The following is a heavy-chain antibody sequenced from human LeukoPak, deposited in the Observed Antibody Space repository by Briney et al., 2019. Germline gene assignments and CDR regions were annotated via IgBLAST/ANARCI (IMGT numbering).Heavy chain of an antibody. Sequence: PSGTLSLTCAVSGGSISSSNWWSWVRQPPGKGLEWIGTIYYSGSTYYNPSLKSRVTISVDTSKNQFSLKLSSVTAADTAVYYCARRSTIFGVVTVAAGMDVWGQGTTVTASS. CDR1: GGSISSSNW. D-gene: IGHD3-3*01. V-gene: IGHV4-4*02. J-gene: IGHJ6*02. CDR2: IYYSGST. CDR3: ARRSTIFGVVTVAAGMDV.